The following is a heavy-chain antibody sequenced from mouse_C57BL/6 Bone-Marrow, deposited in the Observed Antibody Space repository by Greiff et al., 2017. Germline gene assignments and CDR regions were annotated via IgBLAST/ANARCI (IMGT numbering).Heavy chain of an antibody. V-gene: IGHV1-69*01. CDR2: IDPSDSYT. Sequence: QVQLQQPGAELVMPGASVKLSCKASGYTFTSYWMPWVKQRPGQGLEWIGEIDPSDSYTNYNHKFKGKATVTVDTSSSTAYMQLSSLTSEDSAVCACAREGNWVLFDDWGKGTTLTVSS. D-gene: IGHD4-1*01. J-gene: IGHJ2*01. CDR1: GYTFTSYW. CDR3: AREGNWVLFDD.